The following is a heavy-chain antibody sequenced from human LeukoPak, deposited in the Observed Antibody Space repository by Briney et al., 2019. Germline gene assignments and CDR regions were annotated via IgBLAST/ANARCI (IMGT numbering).Heavy chain of an antibody. V-gene: IGHV3-21*01. CDR1: GCTFSSYS. CDR3: ARWGDTAMVLGAFDI. CDR2: ISSSSSYI. J-gene: IGHJ3*02. Sequence: GGSLRLSCAASGCTFSSYSMNWVRQAPGKGLEWVSSISSSSSYIYYADSVKGRFTISRDNAKSSLYLQMNSLRAEDTAVYYCARWGDTAMVLGAFDIWGQGTMVTVSS. D-gene: IGHD5-18*01.